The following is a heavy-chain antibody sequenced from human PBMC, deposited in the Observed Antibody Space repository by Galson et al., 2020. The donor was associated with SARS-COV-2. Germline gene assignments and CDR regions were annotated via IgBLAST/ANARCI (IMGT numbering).Heavy chain of an antibody. CDR3: AGTGHSGSWYS. CDR2: IHYSGITSIVST. D-gene: IGHD5-12*01. Sequence: ASETLSLTCTVSGDSISSYYWSWIRQPPGKGLEWIGHIHYSGITSIVSTDYNPSLKSRVILSVDTSKSQFSLRLSSVTAADTAVYYCAGTGHSGSWYSWGQGTLVTVSS. V-gene: IGHV4-59*03. CDR1: GDSISSYY. J-gene: IGHJ4*02.